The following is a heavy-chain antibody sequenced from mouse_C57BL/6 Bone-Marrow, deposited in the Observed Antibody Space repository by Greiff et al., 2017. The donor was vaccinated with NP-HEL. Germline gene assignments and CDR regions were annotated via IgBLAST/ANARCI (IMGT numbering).Heavy chain of an antibody. CDR3: ARENYDYVYAMDY. V-gene: IGHV1-54*01. CDR1: GYAFTNYL. CDR2: INPGSGGT. J-gene: IGHJ4*01. Sequence: QVQLQQSGAELVRPGTSVKVSCKASGYAFTNYLIEWVKQRPGQGLEWIGVINPGSGGTNYNEKFKGKATLTADNSSSTAYMQLSSLTSEDSAVCVCARENYDYVYAMDYWGQGTSVTVAS. D-gene: IGHD2-4*01.